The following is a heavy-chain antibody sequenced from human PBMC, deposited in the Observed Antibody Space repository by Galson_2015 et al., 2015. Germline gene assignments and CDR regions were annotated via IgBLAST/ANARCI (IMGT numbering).Heavy chain of an antibody. D-gene: IGHD3-10*01. Sequence: FLRICCTASGFTVSSKYMRWVRQAPGKGLEWVSVIYSDGRTYYADFLKGRFTISRDNSKNTLYLQMNSLRAEDTAVYYCASRGFEESTPDYWGQGTLVTVSS. CDR1: GFTVSSKY. CDR2: IYSDGRT. V-gene: IGHV3-53*01. CDR3: ASRGFEESTPDY. J-gene: IGHJ4*02.